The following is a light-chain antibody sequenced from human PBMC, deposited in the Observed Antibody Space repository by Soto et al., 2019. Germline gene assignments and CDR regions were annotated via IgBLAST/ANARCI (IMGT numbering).Light chain of an antibody. CDR1: QSVRSTH. Sequence: EIVLTQSPGTLSLSPGERATLSCRASQSVRSTHLAWYQQKPGQAPRLLIYAASSRATGISDRFTGSGSGTDFTLTISRLEPEDFAVYYCQQYGSWTFGQGTKVEIK. J-gene: IGKJ1*01. CDR3: QQYGSWT. CDR2: AAS. V-gene: IGKV3-20*01.